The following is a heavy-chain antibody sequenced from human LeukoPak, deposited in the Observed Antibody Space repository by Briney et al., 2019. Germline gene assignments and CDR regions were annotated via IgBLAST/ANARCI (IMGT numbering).Heavy chain of an antibody. CDR1: GFTFSSYE. V-gene: IGHV3-48*03. CDR2: ISSSGSTI. Sequence: GGSLRLSCAASGFTFSSYEMNWVRQAPGKGLEWVSYISSSGSTIYYADSVKGRFTISRDNAKNSLYLQMNSLRAEDTAVYYCARVYPDFDWLLFNYWGQGTLVTVSS. D-gene: IGHD3-9*01. CDR3: ARVYPDFDWLLFNY. J-gene: IGHJ4*02.